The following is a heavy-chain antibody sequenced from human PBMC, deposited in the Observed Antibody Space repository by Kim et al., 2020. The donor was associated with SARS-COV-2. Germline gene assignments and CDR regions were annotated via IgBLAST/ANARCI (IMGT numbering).Heavy chain of an antibody. J-gene: IGHJ6*02. CDR2: INPNSGGT. CDR3: ARDSRYNWNDGLLREYGMDV. D-gene: IGHD1-1*01. Sequence: ASVKVSCKASGYTFTGYYMHWVRQAPGQGLEWMGRINPNSGGTNYAQKFQGRVTMTRDTSIRTAYMEVSRLRSDDTAVYYCARDSRYNWNDGLLREYGMDVWGQGTTVTVSS. CDR1: GYTFTGYY. V-gene: IGHV1-2*06.